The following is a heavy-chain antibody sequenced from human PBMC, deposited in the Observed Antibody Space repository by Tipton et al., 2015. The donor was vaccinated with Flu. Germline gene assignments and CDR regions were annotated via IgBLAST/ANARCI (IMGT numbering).Heavy chain of an antibody. CDR2: IYYSGST. V-gene: IGHV4-59*01. D-gene: IGHD1-7*01. Sequence: TLSLTCTVSGGSISSYYWSWIRQPPGKGLEWIGYIYYSGSTNYNPSLMSRVTISVDTSKNQFSLKLSSVTAADTAVYYCARESPELELGGLDIWGQGTMVTVSS. CDR1: GGSISSYY. CDR3: ARESPELELGGLDI. J-gene: IGHJ3*02.